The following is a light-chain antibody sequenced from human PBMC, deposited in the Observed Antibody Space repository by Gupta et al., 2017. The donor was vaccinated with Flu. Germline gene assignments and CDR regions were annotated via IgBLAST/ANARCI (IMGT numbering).Light chain of an antibody. CDR1: QSVSSSY. V-gene: IGKV3-20*01. J-gene: IGKJ4*01. CDR2: GAS. Sequence: EIVLTQSPGTLSLSPGERATLSCRASQSVSSSYLAWYQQKPGQAPRLLIYGASSRATGIPDRFSDSGPGTDFTLTISRLEPEDFAVYYCQQYGSSPLTFGGGTKVEIK. CDR3: QQYGSSPLT.